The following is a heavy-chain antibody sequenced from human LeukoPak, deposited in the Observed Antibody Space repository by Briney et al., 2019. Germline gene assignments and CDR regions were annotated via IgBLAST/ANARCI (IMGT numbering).Heavy chain of an antibody. D-gene: IGHD3-10*01. CDR1: GYTFTSYD. Sequence: GASVKVSCKASGYTFTSYDINWVRQATGQGLEWMGWMNPNSGNTGYAQKFQGRVTMTRNTSISTAYMELSSLRSEDTAVYYCARQRSVRGVILLISYFDPWGQGTLVTVSS. CDR3: ARQRSVRGVILLISYFDP. CDR2: MNPNSGNT. V-gene: IGHV1-8*01. J-gene: IGHJ5*02.